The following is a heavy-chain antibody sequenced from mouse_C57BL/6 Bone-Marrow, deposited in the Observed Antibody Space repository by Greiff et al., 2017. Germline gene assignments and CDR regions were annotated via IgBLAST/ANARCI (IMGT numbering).Heavy chain of an antibody. CDR1: GYSFTSYW. Sequence: VQLQQSGTVLARPGASVKMSCKASGYSFTSYWMHWVKQRPGQGLEWIGSISPGNSDTSYNQKFKGKATLTAVTSASTAYMELSSLTNEDSAVYYCTRWGFWFAYWGQGTLVTVSA. J-gene: IGHJ3*01. V-gene: IGHV1-5*01. CDR2: ISPGNSDT. CDR3: TRWGFWFAY.